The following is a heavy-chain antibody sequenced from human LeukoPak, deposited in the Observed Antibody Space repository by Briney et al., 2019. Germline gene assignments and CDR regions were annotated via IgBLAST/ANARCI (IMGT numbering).Heavy chain of an antibody. CDR1: GYHFATYW. Sequence: GESLKISCQASGYHFATYWIGWVRQMPGKGLESMGIIYPDDSDTRYSPSFQGQVTISADKSISTAYLQWSSLKASDTAMYYCARLQTAAMRGADWFDPWGQGTLVTVSS. J-gene: IGHJ5*02. CDR3: ARLQTAAMRGADWFDP. V-gene: IGHV5-51*01. CDR2: IYPDDSDT. D-gene: IGHD2-2*01.